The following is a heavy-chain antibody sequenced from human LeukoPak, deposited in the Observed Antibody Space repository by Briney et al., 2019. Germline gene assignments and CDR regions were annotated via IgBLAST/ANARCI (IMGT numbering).Heavy chain of an antibody. D-gene: IGHD2-8*01. Sequence: PGGCLRLSCAASGFTFSSYGMHWGRQAPGKGLEWVAVIWYDGSNKYYADSVKGRFTISRDNSKNTLYLQMNSLRAEDTAVYYCARDLHSWCMLSETCYYYGMDVWGQATTVTVSS. V-gene: IGHV3-33*01. J-gene: IGHJ6*02. CDR1: GFTFSSYG. CDR2: IWYDGSNK. CDR3: ARDLHSWCMLSETCYYYGMDV.